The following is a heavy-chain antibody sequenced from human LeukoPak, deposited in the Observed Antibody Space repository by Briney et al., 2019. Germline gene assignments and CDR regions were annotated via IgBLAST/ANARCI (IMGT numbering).Heavy chain of an antibody. CDR1: GGSISSSSYY. D-gene: IGHD3-22*01. Sequence: SETLSLTCTVSGGSISSSSYYWGWIRQPPGTGLEWIGSIYYSGSTYYNPSLKSRVTISVDTSKNQFSLKLSSVTAADTAVYYCARMYYYDSSDDAFDIWGQGTMVTVSS. CDR3: ARMYYYDSSDDAFDI. CDR2: IYYSGST. V-gene: IGHV4-39*01. J-gene: IGHJ3*02.